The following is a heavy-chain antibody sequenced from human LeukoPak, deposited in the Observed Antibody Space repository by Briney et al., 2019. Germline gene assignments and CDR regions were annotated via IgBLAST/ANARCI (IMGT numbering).Heavy chain of an antibody. V-gene: IGHV4-39*01. J-gene: IGHJ4*02. CDR1: GGSISSSSYY. Sequence: SETLSLTCTVSGGSISSSSYYWGWIRPPPGKGLEWLGSNNYSGSTYYNPSLKRRVNISVDTSKNQFSLKLSSVTAADTAVYYCARHTDIASLSSLKYWGQGTLVTVSS. D-gene: IGHD6-13*01. CDR2: NNYSGST. CDR3: ARHTDIASLSSLKY.